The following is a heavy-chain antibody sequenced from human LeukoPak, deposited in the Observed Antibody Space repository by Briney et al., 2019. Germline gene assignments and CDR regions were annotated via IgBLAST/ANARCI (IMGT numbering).Heavy chain of an antibody. CDR2: INPNSSGT. D-gene: IGHD4-17*01. CDR1: GYTFTVYY. CDR3: ALNDYGDGLGY. Sequence: ASVKVSCKASGYTFTVYYIHWVRQAPGQGLEWMGWINPNSSGTNYAQRFQGRVTMTRDTSFSTAYMELSRLRSDDTAVYYCALNDYGDGLGYWGQGTLVTVFS. V-gene: IGHV1-2*02. J-gene: IGHJ4*02.